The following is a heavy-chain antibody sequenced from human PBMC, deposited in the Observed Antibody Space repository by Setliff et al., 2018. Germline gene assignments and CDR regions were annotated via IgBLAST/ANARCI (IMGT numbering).Heavy chain of an antibody. CDR3: ARGETSSGWYIYYYYYMDV. D-gene: IGHD6-19*01. Sequence: PSETLSLTCTVPGGSVSSGSYYWSWIRQPPGKGLEWIGYIYYSGSTNYNPSLKSRVTISVDTSKNQFSLKLSSVTAADTAMYYCARGETSSGWYIYYYYYMDVWGKGTTVTVSS. CDR1: GGSVSSGSYY. V-gene: IGHV4-61*01. J-gene: IGHJ6*03. CDR2: IYYSGST.